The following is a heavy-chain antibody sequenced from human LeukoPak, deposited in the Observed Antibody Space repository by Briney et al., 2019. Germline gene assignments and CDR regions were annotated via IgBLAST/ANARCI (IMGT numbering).Heavy chain of an antibody. Sequence: GGCLRLSCAASGFTFSSYAMSWVRQAPGKGLEWVSAISGSGGSTYYADSVKGRFTISRDNSKNTLYLQMNSLRAEDTAVYYCAKDPGYSYGYGGDYWGQGTLVTVSS. CDR3: AKDPGYSYGYGGDY. J-gene: IGHJ4*02. CDR1: GFTFSSYA. CDR2: ISGSGGST. V-gene: IGHV3-23*01. D-gene: IGHD5-18*01.